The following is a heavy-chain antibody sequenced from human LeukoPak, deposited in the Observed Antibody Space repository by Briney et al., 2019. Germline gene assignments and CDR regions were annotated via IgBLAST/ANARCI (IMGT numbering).Heavy chain of an antibody. J-gene: IGHJ6*03. CDR3: ARDLRGYCSGGSCYSSSYYYYYYMDV. CDR2: INPSGGST. V-gene: IGHV1-46*01. Sequence: GASVKVSCKASGYTFTSYYMHWVRQAPGQGLEWMGIINPSGGSTSYAQKFQGRVTMTRDMSTSTVYMELSSLRSEDTAVYYCARDLRGYCSGGSCYSSSYYYYYYMDVWGKGTTVTVSS. CDR1: GYTFTSYY. D-gene: IGHD2-15*01.